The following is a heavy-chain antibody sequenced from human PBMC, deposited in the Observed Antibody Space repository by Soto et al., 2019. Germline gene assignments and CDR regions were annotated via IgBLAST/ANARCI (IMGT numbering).Heavy chain of an antibody. D-gene: IGHD3-3*01. CDR2: IYYSGST. V-gene: IGHV4-39*01. Sequence: SETLSLTCTVSGGSISSSSYYWGWIRQPPGKGLEWIGSIYYSGSTYYNPSLKSRVTISVDTSKNQFSLKLSSVTAADTAVYYCARVLRFLEWLSAQPGPYYFDYWGQGTLVTVSS. J-gene: IGHJ4*02. CDR1: GGSISSSSYY. CDR3: ARVLRFLEWLSAQPGPYYFDY.